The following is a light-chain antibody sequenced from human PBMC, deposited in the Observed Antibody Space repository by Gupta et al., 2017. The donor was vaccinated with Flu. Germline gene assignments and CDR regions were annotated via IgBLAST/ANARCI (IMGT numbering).Light chain of an antibody. CDR2: EVR. J-gene: IGLJ3*02. CDR1: SSDVGNYNL. V-gene: IGLV2-23*02. CDR3: CSYVGGSSWV. Sequence: SIPISCTGTSSDVGNYNLVSWYQHHPDKAPKLVSYEVRKRPSGLSYRFSGSKSGNTASLTISGLQAEDEADYYCCSYVGGSSWVFGGGTKLTVL.